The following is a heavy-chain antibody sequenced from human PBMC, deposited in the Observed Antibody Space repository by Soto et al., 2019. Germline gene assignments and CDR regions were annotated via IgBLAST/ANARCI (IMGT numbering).Heavy chain of an antibody. D-gene: IGHD6-19*01. CDR1: GYTFTSYG. J-gene: IGHJ4*02. Sequence: GASVKVSCKASGYTFTSYGISWVRQAPGQGLEWMGWISAYNGNTNYAQKLQGRVTITRDTSASTAYMELSSLRSGDTAVYYCARAVAVPADFDYWGQGTLVTVSS. CDR3: ARAVAVPADFDY. CDR2: ISAYNGNT. V-gene: IGHV1-18*01.